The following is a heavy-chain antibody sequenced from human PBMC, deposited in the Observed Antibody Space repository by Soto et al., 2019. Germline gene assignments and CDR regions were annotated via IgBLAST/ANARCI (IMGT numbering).Heavy chain of an antibody. Sequence: PGESLKISCKGSGYSFTSYWISWVRQMPGKGLEWMGRIDPSDSYTNYSPSFQGHVTISADKSISTAYLQWSSLKAPDTAMYYCARLFGVVSPYYSYGMDVWGQGTTVTVSS. D-gene: IGHD3-3*01. CDR3: ARLFGVVSPYYSYGMDV. V-gene: IGHV5-10-1*01. CDR1: GYSFTSYW. J-gene: IGHJ6*02. CDR2: IDPSDSYT.